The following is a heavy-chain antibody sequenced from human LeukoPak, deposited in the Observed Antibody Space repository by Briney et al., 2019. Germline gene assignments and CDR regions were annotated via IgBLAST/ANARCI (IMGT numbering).Heavy chain of an antibody. D-gene: IGHD2-2*01. J-gene: IGHJ3*02. CDR2: INHSGST. CDR1: GGSFSGYY. Sequence: SETLSLTCAVYGGSFSGYYWSWLRQPPGKGLEWIGEINHSGSTNYNPSLKSRVTISVDTSKNQFSLKLSSVPAAATAVYYCAGPVVPAAEYAFDIWGQGTMVTVSS. V-gene: IGHV4-34*01. CDR3: AGPVVPAAEYAFDI.